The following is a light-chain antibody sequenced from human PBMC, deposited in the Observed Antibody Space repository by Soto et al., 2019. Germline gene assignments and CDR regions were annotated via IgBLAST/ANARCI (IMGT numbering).Light chain of an antibody. V-gene: IGLV2-14*01. J-gene: IGLJ1*01. CDR1: SSDVGRYNF. Sequence: QSVLTQPASLSGSPGQSITISCTGTSSDVGRYNFVSWYQQHPGKAPKLMIYDVSNRPSGVSNRFSGSKSDNTASLTISGLQAEDEADYYCSSYTSSTTDVFGTGTKVTV. CDR3: SSYTSSTTDV. CDR2: DVS.